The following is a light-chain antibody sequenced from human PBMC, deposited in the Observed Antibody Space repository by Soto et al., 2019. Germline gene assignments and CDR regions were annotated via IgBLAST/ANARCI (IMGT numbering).Light chain of an antibody. V-gene: IGKV3-15*01. CDR1: QSVTNSY. CDR2: GAS. Sequence: EIVMTQSPVTLSVSPGERATLSCRASQSVTNSYLAWYQQKPGQAPRLLIFGASTRAAGIPARFSGSGSGTEFTLTISSLQSEDFAVCYCQQYSNWPLTFGGGTKVDIK. J-gene: IGKJ4*01. CDR3: QQYSNWPLT.